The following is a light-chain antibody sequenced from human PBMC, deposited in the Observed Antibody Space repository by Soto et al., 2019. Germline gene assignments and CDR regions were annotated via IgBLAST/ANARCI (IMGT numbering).Light chain of an antibody. CDR1: SSDVGHYHY. J-gene: IGLJ1*01. V-gene: IGLV2-14*01. CDR3: SSYATSNTRYV. CDR2: EVT. Sequence: QSVLTQPASVSGSPGQSITISCTGTSSDVGHYHYVSWYQHHPGKAPKLVIYEVTNRPPXXXXXXXXXXXXXXXXLTISGLQAEDEADYYCSSYATSNTRYVFGTGTKVTVL.